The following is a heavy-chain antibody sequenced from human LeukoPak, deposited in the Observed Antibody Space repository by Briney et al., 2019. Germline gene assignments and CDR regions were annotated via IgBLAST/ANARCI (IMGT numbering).Heavy chain of an antibody. V-gene: IGHV3-23*01. D-gene: IGHD3-10*01. J-gene: IGHJ6*03. CDR1: GFTFGSYA. CDR3: AKGGIWFGELSVYYYYMDV. CDR2: ISGSGGST. Sequence: GGSLRLSCAASGFTFGSYAMSWVRQAPGKGLEWVSAISGSGGSTYYADSVKGRFTISRDNSKSALYVQMHSLRAEDTAVYYCAKGGIWFGELSVYYYYMDVWGKGTPVTISS.